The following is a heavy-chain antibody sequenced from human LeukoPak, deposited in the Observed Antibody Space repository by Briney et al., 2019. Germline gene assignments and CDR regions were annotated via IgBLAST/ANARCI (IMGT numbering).Heavy chain of an antibody. D-gene: IGHD3-10*01. CDR2: ISAYNGNP. CDR3: AREGGVDGSGTYYVIDY. Sequence: ASVKVSCKAFGYTFTSHGISWVRQAPGQGLEWIGWISAYNGNPNYAQNLQGRVTMTTDTSTSTAYMELRSLRSDDTAVYYCAREGGVDGSGTYYVIDYWGQGTLVTVSS. V-gene: IGHV1-18*01. J-gene: IGHJ4*02. CDR1: GYTFTSHG.